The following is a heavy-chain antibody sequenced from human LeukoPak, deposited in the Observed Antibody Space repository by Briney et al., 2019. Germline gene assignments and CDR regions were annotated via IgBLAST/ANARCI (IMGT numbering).Heavy chain of an antibody. CDR1: GYSFNSYW. V-gene: IGHV5-51*01. Sequence: GESLKISCKGSGYSFNSYWIGWVRQMPGKGLEWMGIIYPGDSDTRYSPSFQGQVTMSADKSISTAYLQWSSLKASDTAIYYCARLQGSYRSSSGFDYWGQGTLVTVSS. D-gene: IGHD6-6*01. J-gene: IGHJ4*02. CDR3: ARLQGSYRSSSGFDY. CDR2: IYPGDSDT.